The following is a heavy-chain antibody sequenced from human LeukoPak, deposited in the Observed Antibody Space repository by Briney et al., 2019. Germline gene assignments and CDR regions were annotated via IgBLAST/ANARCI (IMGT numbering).Heavy chain of an antibody. CDR1: GFTFSSYD. V-gene: IGHV3-23*01. CDR3: ASSGEWLGDLRGGFDY. CDR2: IRPSGDNT. Sequence: GGSLRLSCAASGFTFSSYDMTWVRQAPGRGLEWVSSIRPSGDNTYYGDSVKGRFTISRDNSKNTLYLQMNSLRAEDTAVYYCASSGEWLGDLRGGFDYWGQGTLVTVSS. D-gene: IGHD3-10*01. J-gene: IGHJ4*02.